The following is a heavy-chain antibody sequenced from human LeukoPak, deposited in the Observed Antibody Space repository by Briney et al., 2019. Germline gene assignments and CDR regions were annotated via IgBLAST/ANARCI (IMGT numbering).Heavy chain of an antibody. J-gene: IGHJ4*02. Sequence: SVKVSCKASGGTFSSYAISWERQAPGQGLEWMGRIIPILGIANYAQKFQGRVTITADKSTSTAYMELSSLRSEDTAVYYCAREELDSSTGIDYWGQGTLVTVSS. D-gene: IGHD3-22*01. CDR1: GGTFSSYA. CDR2: IIPILGIA. V-gene: IGHV1-69*04. CDR3: AREELDSSTGIDY.